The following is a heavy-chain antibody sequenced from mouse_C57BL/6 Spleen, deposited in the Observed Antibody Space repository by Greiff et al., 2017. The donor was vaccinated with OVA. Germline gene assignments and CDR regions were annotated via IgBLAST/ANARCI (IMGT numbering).Heavy chain of an antibody. Sequence: EVKLMESGAELVRPGASVKLSCTASGFNIKDDYMHWVKQRPEQGLEWIGWIDPENGDTEYASKFQGKATITADTSSNTAYLQLSSLTSEDTAVYYCTAPSMVSRGDYWGQGTSVTVSS. D-gene: IGHD2-9*01. J-gene: IGHJ4*01. CDR2: IDPENGDT. CDR1: GFNIKDDY. V-gene: IGHV14-4*01. CDR3: TAPSMVSRGDY.